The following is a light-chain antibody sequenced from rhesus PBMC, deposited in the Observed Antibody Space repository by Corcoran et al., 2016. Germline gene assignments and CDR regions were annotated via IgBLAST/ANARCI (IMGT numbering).Light chain of an antibody. Sequence: DIVLTQSPASLAVSPGQRATITCRASESVRVFGINLIHWYQQKPGQPPKLLIYQTTNKDTGVPARFSGSGSGTDFTLTINPVGADDAADYYCLQSKNSPRTFGQGTKVEIK. CDR2: QTT. J-gene: IGKJ1*01. CDR3: LQSKNSPRT. CDR1: ESVRVFGINL. V-gene: IGKV7-13*01.